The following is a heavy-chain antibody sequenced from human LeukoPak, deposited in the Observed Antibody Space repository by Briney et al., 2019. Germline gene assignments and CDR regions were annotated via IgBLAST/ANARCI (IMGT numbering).Heavy chain of an antibody. CDR2: IYYSGST. Sequence: SETLSLTCTVSGGSISSYYWSWIRQPPGKGLEWIGYIYYSGSTNYNPSLKSRVTISVDTSKNQFSLKLSSVTAADTAVYYCARVPKTSFNYDFWCGYSHIYYMDVWGKGTTVTVSS. D-gene: IGHD3-3*01. J-gene: IGHJ6*03. V-gene: IGHV4-59*01. CDR3: ARVPKTSFNYDFWCGYSHIYYMDV. CDR1: GGSISSYY.